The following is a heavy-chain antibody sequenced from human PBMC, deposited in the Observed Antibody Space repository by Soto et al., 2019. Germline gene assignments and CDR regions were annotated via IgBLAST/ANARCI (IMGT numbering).Heavy chain of an antibody. CDR3: ARLVASETGYGMDV. CDR1: GFIFSSHN. CDR2: ITGSSSYI. D-gene: IGHD3-9*01. J-gene: IGHJ6*02. Sequence: GGSLRLSCAASGFIFSSHNMNWVRQAPGKGLEWVSSITGSSSYIFYADSVKGRFTISRDNAKNTGYLQMNSLRAEDTGVYYCARLVASETGYGMDVWGQGTTVTVSS. V-gene: IGHV3-21*06.